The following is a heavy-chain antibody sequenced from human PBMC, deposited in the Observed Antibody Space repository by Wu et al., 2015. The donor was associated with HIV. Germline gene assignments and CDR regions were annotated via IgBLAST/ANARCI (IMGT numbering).Heavy chain of an antibody. CDR1: GYTFTGYY. J-gene: IGHJ4*02. CDR3: ARSSGYYGSGSYYPFDY. D-gene: IGHD3-10*01. V-gene: IGHV1-2*02. Sequence: QEQLVQSGAEVRKPGASVKVSCKASGYTFTGYYMHWVRQAPGQGLEWMGWINPNSGGTNYAQKFQDRVTLTVDMSDSTAYMELSRLRSDDTAVYYCARSSGYYGSGSYYPFDYWGQGTLVTVSS. CDR2: INPNSGGT.